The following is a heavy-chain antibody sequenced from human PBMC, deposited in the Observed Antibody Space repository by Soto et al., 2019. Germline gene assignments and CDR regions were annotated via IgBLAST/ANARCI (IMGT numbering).Heavy chain of an antibody. Sequence: SETLSLTCTVSGGSISSYYWSWIRQPPGKGLEWVGYIYYSGSTNYNPSLKSRVTISVDTSKNQFSLKLSSVTAADTAVYYCARWTSLYYYYYGMDVWGQGTTVTSP. V-gene: IGHV4-59*01. D-gene: IGHD4-17*01. CDR2: IYYSGST. CDR1: GGSISSYY. CDR3: ARWTSLYYYYYGMDV. J-gene: IGHJ6*02.